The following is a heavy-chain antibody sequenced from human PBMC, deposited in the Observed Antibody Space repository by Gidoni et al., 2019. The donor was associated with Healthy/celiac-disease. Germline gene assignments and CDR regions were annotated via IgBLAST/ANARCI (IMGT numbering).Heavy chain of an antibody. Sequence: QVQLVQSGAEVKKPGSSVKVSCKASGRTFSSYAISWVRKAPGQGLEVMGGIIPIFGKANYAQKFQGRGTITADESTSTAYMELSRLRSEDTAVYYCARDGSDYGDPTHYWGQGTLVTVSS. V-gene: IGHV1-69*01. D-gene: IGHD4-17*01. CDR1: GRTFSSYA. CDR3: ARDGSDYGDPTHY. J-gene: IGHJ4*02. CDR2: IIPIFGKA.